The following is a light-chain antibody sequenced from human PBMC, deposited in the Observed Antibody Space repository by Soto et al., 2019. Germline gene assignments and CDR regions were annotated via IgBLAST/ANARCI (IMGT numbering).Light chain of an antibody. J-gene: IGLJ3*02. CDR3: LLSYSGAWV. Sequence: AVVTQEPSLTVSPGGTVTLTCGSSTGAVTSGHYPYWFQQKPGQAPRTLIYVTSNKHSWTPARFSGSLLGGKAALTLSGAQPEDEAEYYCLLSYSGAWVFGGGTKLTVL. CDR1: TGAVTSGHY. CDR2: VTS. V-gene: IGLV7-46*01.